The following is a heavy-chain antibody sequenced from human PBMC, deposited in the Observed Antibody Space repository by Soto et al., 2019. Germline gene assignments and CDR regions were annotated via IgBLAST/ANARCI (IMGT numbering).Heavy chain of an antibody. CDR2: INPSSGNT. J-gene: IGHJ6*02. Sequence: ASVKVSCKASGYTFTSYDINWVRQATGQGLEWMGIINPSSGNTGYAQKFQGRVTMTRDTSTSTVYMELSSLRSEDTAVYYCARDPIVVVPAAPRGEMDVWGQGTTVTVSS. CDR1: GYTFTSYD. V-gene: IGHV1-8*01. D-gene: IGHD2-2*01. CDR3: ARDPIVVVPAAPRGEMDV.